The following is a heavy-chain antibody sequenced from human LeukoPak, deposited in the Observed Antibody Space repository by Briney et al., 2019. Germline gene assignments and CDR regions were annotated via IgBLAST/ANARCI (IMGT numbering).Heavy chain of an antibody. CDR3: ATTPYYDSSGYYYFDY. Sequence: GGSLRLSYAASGFTFSSYSMNWVRQAPGKGLEWVSSISSSSSYIYYADSVKGRFTISRDNAKNSLYLQMNSLRAEDTAVYYCATTPYYDSSGYYYFDYWGQGTLVTVSS. CDR1: GFTFSSYS. V-gene: IGHV3-21*01. D-gene: IGHD3-22*01. J-gene: IGHJ4*02. CDR2: ISSSSSYI.